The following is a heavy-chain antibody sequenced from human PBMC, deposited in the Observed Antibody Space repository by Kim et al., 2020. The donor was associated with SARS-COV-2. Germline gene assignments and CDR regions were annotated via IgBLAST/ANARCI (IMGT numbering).Heavy chain of an antibody. CDR2: FDPEDGET. CDR3: ATSITIFGGFDP. CDR1: GYTLTELS. V-gene: IGHV1-24*01. D-gene: IGHD3-3*01. J-gene: IGHJ5*02. Sequence: ASVKVSCKVSGYTLTELSMHWVRQAPGKGLEWMGGFDPEDGETIYAQKFQGRVTMTEDTSTDTAYMELSSLRSEDTAVYYCATSITIFGGFDPWGQGTLVPVPS.